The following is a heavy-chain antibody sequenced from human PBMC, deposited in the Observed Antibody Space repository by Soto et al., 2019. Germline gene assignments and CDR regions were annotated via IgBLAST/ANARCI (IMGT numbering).Heavy chain of an antibody. D-gene: IGHD2-2*01. CDR1: GYTFTGYY. CDR2: INPNSGGT. J-gene: IGHJ6*02. Sequence: ASVKVSCKASGYTFTGYYMHWVRQAPGQGLEWMGWINPNSGGTNYAQKFQGRVTMTRDTSISTAYMELSRLRSDDTAVYYCAREFDDVVAMDVCGQGPTVTVSS. V-gene: IGHV1-2*02. CDR3: AREFDDVVAMDV.